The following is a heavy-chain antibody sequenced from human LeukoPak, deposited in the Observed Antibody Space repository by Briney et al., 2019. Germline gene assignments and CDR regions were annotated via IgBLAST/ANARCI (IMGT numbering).Heavy chain of an antibody. CDR1: GFTFSSYG. CDR3: AKDSPSEHALGSYLDY. D-gene: IGHD7-27*01. V-gene: IGHV3-30*18. Sequence: PGRSLRLSCAASGFTFSSYGMHWVRQAPGKGLEWVAVISYDGSNKYYADSVKGRFTISRDNSKNTLYLQMNSLRAEDTAVYYCAKDSPSEHALGSYLDYWGQGTLVTVSS. CDR2: ISYDGSNK. J-gene: IGHJ4*02.